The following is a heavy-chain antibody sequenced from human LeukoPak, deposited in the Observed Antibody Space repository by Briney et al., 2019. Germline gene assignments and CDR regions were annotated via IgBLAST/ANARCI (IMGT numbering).Heavy chain of an antibody. V-gene: IGHV3-21*01. CDR1: GFTFSSYS. D-gene: IGHD3-3*01. J-gene: IGHJ6*02. CDR3: ARDQFDFWSGYYPTYHYYGMDV. CDR2: ISSSSSYI. Sequence: GGSLRLSCAASGFTFSSYSMNWVRQAPRKGLEWVSSISSSSSYIYYADSVKGRFTISRDNAKNSLYLQMNSLRAEDTAVYYCARDQFDFWSGYYPTYHYYGMDVWGQGTTVTVSS.